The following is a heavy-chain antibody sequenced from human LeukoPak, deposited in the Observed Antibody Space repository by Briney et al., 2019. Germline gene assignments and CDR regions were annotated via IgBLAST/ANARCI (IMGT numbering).Heavy chain of an antibody. CDR1: GGTFSSYA. CDR2: IIPIFGTA. V-gene: IGHV1-69*13. D-gene: IGHD2-2*01. Sequence: GASVKVSCKASGGTFSSYAISWVRQAPGQGLEWMGGIIPIFGTANYTQKFQGRVTITADESTSTAYMELSSRRSEDTAVYYCARAPCSSASCHYYYYYMDVWGKGTTVTVSS. J-gene: IGHJ6*03. CDR3: ARAPCSSASCHYYYYYMDV.